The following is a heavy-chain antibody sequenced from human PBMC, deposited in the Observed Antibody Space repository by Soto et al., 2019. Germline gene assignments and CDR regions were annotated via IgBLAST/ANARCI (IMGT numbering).Heavy chain of an antibody. J-gene: IGHJ4*02. CDR2: ISGSGGST. D-gene: IGHD6-19*01. CDR1: GFTFSSYA. CDR3: AKDPGVAVAGSPDY. V-gene: IGHV3-23*01. Sequence: EVQLLESGGGLVQPGGSLRLSCAASGFTFSSYAMSWVRQAPGEGLEWVSAISGSGGSTYYADSVKGRFTISRDNSKNTLYLQMNSLRAEDTAVYYCAKDPGVAVAGSPDYWGQGTLVTVSS.